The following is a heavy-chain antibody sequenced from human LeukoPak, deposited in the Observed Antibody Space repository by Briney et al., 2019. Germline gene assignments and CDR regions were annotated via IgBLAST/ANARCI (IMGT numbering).Heavy chain of an antibody. Sequence: SETLSLTCIVSGGSISSSSYYWGWIRQPPGKGLEWIGSIYYSGSTYYNPSLKSRVTISVDTSKNQFSLKLSSVTAADTAVYYCARLSTVTTSFDYWGQGTLVTVSS. J-gene: IGHJ4*02. V-gene: IGHV4-39*01. CDR1: GGSISSSSYY. CDR2: IYYSGST. CDR3: ARLSTVTTSFDY. D-gene: IGHD4-17*01.